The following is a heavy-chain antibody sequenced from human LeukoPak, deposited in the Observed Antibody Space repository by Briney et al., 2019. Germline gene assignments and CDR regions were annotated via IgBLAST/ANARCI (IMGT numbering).Heavy chain of an antibody. V-gene: IGHV1-8*01. Sequence: ASVKVSCKASGDTFTSYDINWVRQATGQGLEWMGWMNPSSANTGYAQKFQGRVTITRNTSISTAYMELSSLRSEDTAVYYCARGRGYCTNGVCHRRFDYWGQGTLVTVSS. J-gene: IGHJ4*02. D-gene: IGHD2-8*01. CDR3: ARGRGYCTNGVCHRRFDY. CDR2: MNPSSANT. CDR1: GDTFTSYD.